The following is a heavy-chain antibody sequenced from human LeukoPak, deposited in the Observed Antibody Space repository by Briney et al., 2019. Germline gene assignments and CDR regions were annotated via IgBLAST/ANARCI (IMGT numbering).Heavy chain of an antibody. CDR2: IYTSGST. CDR1: GGSISSGSYY. J-gene: IGHJ6*03. V-gene: IGHV4-61*02. Sequence: SETLSLTCTVSGGSISSGSYYWSWIRQPAGKGLEWIGRIYTSGSTNYNPSLKSRVTISVDTSKNQFSLKLSSVTAADTAVYYCARELGYYHYYMDVWGKGTTVTVSS. D-gene: IGHD6-13*01. CDR3: ARELGYYHYYMDV.